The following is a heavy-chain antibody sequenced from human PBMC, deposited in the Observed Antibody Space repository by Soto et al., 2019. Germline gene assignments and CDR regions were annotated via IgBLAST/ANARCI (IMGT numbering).Heavy chain of an antibody. CDR2: IDSSSSYI. D-gene: IGHD2-15*01. CDR1: GFTFSDYY. J-gene: IGHJ6*02. CDR3: ARDGDKYCSAGSCYSGYYYYAMDV. Sequence: GGSLRLSCAASGFTFSDYYMSWIRQAPGKGLEWVSYIDSSSSYIKYADSVKGRFTISRDNAKNSLYLQMNSLRAEDTAVYYCARDGDKYCSAGSCYSGYYYYAMDVWGRGTTVTVSS. V-gene: IGHV3-11*06.